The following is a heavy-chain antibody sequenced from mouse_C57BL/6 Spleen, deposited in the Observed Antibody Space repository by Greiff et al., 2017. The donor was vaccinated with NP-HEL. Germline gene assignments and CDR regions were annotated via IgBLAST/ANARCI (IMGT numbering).Heavy chain of an antibody. D-gene: IGHD1-1*01. J-gene: IGHJ1*03. V-gene: IGHV5-16*01. CDR3: ARDRDDYSSNYWCFDV. CDR2: INYDGSST. Sequence: EVQLVEPEGGLVQPGRSMKLSCTASGFTFSDYYMAWVRQVPGKGLEWVANINYDGSSTYYLDSLKSRFIISRDNAKNILYLQMSSLKSEDTATYYCARDRDDYSSNYWCFDVWGTGTTVTVSS. CDR1: GFTFSDYY.